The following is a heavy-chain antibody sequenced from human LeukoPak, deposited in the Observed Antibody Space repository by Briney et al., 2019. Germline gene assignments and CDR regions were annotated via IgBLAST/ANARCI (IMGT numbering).Heavy chain of an antibody. Sequence: ASVKVSRKASGYTFTRYGISWVRQAPGQGLEWMGWINTYNGNRDYAQKLQGRVTMTTDTSTSTAYMELRSLRSDDTALYYCATNYYDSSGYYSIDYWGQGTLVTVSS. V-gene: IGHV1-18*01. CDR3: ATNYYDSSGYYSIDY. CDR1: GYTFTRYG. CDR2: INTYNGNR. D-gene: IGHD3-22*01. J-gene: IGHJ4*02.